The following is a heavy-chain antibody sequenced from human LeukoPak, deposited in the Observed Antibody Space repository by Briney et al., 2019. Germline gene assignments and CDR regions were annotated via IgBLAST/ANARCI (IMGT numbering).Heavy chain of an antibody. CDR2: INTSGNI. V-gene: IGHV4-61*02. J-gene: IGHJ2*01. Sequence: KPSETLSLTCTVSGGSISSESYYWSWIRQPAGKGLEWIGRINTSGNINYNPSLKSRVTLSVDTSNNQFSLKLSSVTAADTAVYYCARAKVGLGSLNWYFDLWGRGTLVTVSS. CDR1: GGSISSESYY. D-gene: IGHD1-26*01. CDR3: ARAKVGLGSLNWYFDL.